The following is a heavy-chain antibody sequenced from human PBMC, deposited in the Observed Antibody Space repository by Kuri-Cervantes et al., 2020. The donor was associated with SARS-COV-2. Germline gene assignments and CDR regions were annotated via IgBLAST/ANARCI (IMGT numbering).Heavy chain of an antibody. J-gene: IGHJ4*02. V-gene: IGHV3-9*01. CDR3: ERKGGVYSSTCPDY. Sequence: LSLTCAASGFTFDDYAMHWVRQAPGKGLEWVSGISWSSGSIGYADSVKGRFTISRDNDKNTLYLQMNSLRAEDTAVYYCERKGGVYSSTCPDYWGQGTLVTVSS. CDR2: ISWSSGSI. CDR1: GFTFDDYA. D-gene: IGHD6-13*01.